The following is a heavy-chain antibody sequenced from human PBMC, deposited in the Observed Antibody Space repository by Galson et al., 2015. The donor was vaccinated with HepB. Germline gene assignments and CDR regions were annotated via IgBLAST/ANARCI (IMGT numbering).Heavy chain of an antibody. CDR1: GFTFSSYA. CDR3: AREMRVGYSSGWYGLGYYGMDV. CDR2: ISYDGSNK. Sequence: SLRLSCAASGFTFSSYAMHWVRQAPGKGLEWVAVISYDGSNKYYADSVKGRFTISRDNSKNTLYLQMNSLRAEDTAVYYCAREMRVGYSSGWYGLGYYGMDVWGQGTTVTVSS. D-gene: IGHD6-19*01. J-gene: IGHJ6*02. V-gene: IGHV3-30*04.